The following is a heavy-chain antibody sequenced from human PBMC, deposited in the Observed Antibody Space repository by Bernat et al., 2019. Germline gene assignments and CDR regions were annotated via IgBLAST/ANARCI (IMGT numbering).Heavy chain of an antibody. J-gene: IGHJ6*02. V-gene: IGHV4-59*08. CDR2: IYYSGST. Sequence: QVQLQESGPGLVKPSETLSLTCTVSGGSISSYYWSWIRQPPGKGLEWIGYIYYSGSTNYNPSLKSRVTISVDTSKNQFSLKLSSVTAADTAVYYCARHAPLYYYYYGMDVWGQVTSVTVAS. CDR1: GGSISSYY. CDR3: ARHAPLYYYYYGMDV.